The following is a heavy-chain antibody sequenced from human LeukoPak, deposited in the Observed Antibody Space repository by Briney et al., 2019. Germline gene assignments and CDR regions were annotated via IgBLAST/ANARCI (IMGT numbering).Heavy chain of an antibody. Sequence: SETLSLTCTVSGGSIGSSSYYWGWIRQPPGKGLEWIGSIYYSGSTYYNPSLKSRVTISVDTSKNQFPLKLSSVTAADTAVYYCASLAPIDAFDIWGQRTMVTVSS. CDR1: GGSIGSSSYY. V-gene: IGHV4-39*01. CDR3: ASLAPIDAFDI. J-gene: IGHJ3*02. CDR2: IYYSGST.